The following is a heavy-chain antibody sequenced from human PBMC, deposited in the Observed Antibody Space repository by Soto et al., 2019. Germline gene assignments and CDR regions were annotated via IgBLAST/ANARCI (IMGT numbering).Heavy chain of an antibody. J-gene: IGHJ4*02. CDR2: IYPGDSDT. CDR1: GYSFTSYW. V-gene: IGHV5-51*01. Sequence: GESLKISCKGSGYSFTSYWIGWVRQMPGKGLEWMGIIYPGDSDTRYSPSFQGQVTISADKSISTAYLQWSSLKASDTAMYYCATHEGHHGSPAAGLFDYWGQGTLVTVS. CDR3: ATHEGHHGSPAAGLFDY. D-gene: IGHD3-10*01.